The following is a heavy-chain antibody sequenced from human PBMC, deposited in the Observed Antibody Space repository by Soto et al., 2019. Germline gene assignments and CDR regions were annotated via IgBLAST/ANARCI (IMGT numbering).Heavy chain of an antibody. CDR1: GSTLTSYS. J-gene: IGHJ5*02. CDR2: ISSSSTYI. CDR3: ARESVYEWLAPNNWFDP. D-gene: IGHD6-19*01. V-gene: IGHV3-21*01. Sequence: GYLGVSCAASGSTLTSYSLNSVRQAPWNGLEWVSSISSSSTYIYYADSVKGRFTISRDNAKNSMYLQMNSLRAEDTAVYYCARESVYEWLAPNNWFDPWGQGTLVAVSS.